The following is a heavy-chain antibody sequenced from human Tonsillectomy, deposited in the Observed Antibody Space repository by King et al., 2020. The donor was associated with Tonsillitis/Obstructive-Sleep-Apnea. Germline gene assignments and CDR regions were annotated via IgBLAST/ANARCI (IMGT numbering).Heavy chain of an antibody. D-gene: IGHD3-9*01. Sequence: SSGGYYWSWIRQHPGKGLEWIGSIYYSGSTYYNPSLKSRVTISVDTSKNQFSLKLSSVTAADTAVYYCARLGNWEYDILTGLDYWGQGTLVTVSS. J-gene: IGHJ4*02. CDR3: ARLGNWEYDILTGLDY. CDR2: IYYSGST. V-gene: IGHV4-31*02. CDR1: SSGGYY.